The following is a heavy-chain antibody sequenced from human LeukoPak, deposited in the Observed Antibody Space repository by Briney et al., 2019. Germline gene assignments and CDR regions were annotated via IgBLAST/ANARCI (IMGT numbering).Heavy chain of an antibody. J-gene: IGHJ4*02. D-gene: IGHD1-26*01. CDR3: ARDRGGSYSAIDY. V-gene: IGHV3-33*01. Sequence: PGGSLRLSCEASGFTFSSFGMHWVRQTPGKGLEWVAVIWHDGSKKYYADSVKGRVIISRDNAKNSLYLQMNSLRAEDTAVYYCARDRGGSYSAIDYWGQGTLVTVSS. CDR2: IWHDGSKK. CDR1: GFTFSSFG.